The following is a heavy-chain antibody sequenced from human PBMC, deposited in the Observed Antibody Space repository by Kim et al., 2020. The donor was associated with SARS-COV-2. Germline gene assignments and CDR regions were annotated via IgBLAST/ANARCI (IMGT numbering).Heavy chain of an antibody. CDR2: TA. CDR3: ATLWCRRLDY. J-gene: IGHJ4*02. Sequence: TADYAAPVKGRFTISRDDAETTAYLEMNSLKTEDTGLYYCATLWCRRLDYWGQGSQVTVSS. D-gene: IGHD2-8*02. V-gene: IGHV3-15*01.